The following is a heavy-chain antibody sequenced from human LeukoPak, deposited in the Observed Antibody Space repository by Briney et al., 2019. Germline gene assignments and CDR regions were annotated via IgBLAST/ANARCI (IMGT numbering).Heavy chain of an antibody. CDR3: ARGAAGSYDY. CDR1: VYTFTSYD. J-gene: IGHJ4*02. V-gene: IGHV1-18*01. D-gene: IGHD6-13*01. Sequence: ASVKVSCKASVYTFTSYDISWVRQAPGQGLEWMGWISTYNSNTNQAEKLQGRITMTTDTSTSTAYMELRSLRSDDAAVYYCARGAAGSYDYWGQGTLVTVSS. CDR2: ISTYNSNT.